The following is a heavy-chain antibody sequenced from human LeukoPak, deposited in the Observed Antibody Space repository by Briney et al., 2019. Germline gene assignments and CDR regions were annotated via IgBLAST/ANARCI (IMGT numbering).Heavy chain of an antibody. V-gene: IGHV1-2*06. CDR3: AITTGTDAFDI. CDR1: GYTFTGYY. D-gene: IGHD1-1*01. Sequence: ASVKVSCKASGYTFTGYYMHWVRQAPGQGLEWMGRINPNSGGTNYAQKFQGRVTMTRDTSISTAYMELNRLRSDDTAMYYCAITTGTDAFDIRGQGTMVTVSS. CDR2: INPNSGGT. J-gene: IGHJ3*02.